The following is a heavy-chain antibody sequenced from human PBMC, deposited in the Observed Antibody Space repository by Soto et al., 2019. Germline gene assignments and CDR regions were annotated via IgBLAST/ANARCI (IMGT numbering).Heavy chain of an antibody. CDR3: TRVRDLVVGATCFDY. J-gene: IGHJ4*02. CDR1: GFTFGDYA. D-gene: IGHD1-26*01. CDR2: IRSKAYGGTT. Sequence: GGSLRLSCTASGFTFGDYAMSWFRQAPGKGLEWVGFIRSKAYGGTTEYAASVKGRFTISRDDSKSIAYLQMNSLKTEDTAVYYCTRVRDLVVGATCFDYWGQGTLVTVSS. V-gene: IGHV3-49*03.